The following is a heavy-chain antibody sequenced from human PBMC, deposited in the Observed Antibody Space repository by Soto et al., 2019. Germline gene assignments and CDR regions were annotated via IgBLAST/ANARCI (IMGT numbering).Heavy chain of an antibody. CDR1: GGTFSTST. Sequence: QVQLVQSGAEVKKPGSSVKVSCKASGGTFSTSTFTWVRQAPGQGLEWMGRTIPLLNLADYAQDFQGRLTITADKSTSTTYMELTSLKSKDTAVYYCARDSPIGSTFSGYDAIDSWGQGTLVTVSS. J-gene: IGHJ4*02. V-gene: IGHV1-69*08. CDR2: TIPLLNLA. D-gene: IGHD5-12*01. CDR3: ARDSPIGSTFSGYDAIDS.